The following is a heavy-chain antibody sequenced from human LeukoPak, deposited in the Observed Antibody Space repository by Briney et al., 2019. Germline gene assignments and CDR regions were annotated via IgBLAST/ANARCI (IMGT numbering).Heavy chain of an antibody. CDR1: GYTFTDYY. CDR2: INPNSGGT. CDR3: ARDALPSSPHYFDY. Sequence: ASVKVSCKASGYTFTDYYIHWVRQAPGQGLEWMGWINPNSGGTNYAQKFQGRVAMTRDTSISIAYMELSRLRSDDTAVYYCARDALPSSPHYFDYWGQGTLVTVSP. J-gene: IGHJ4*02. V-gene: IGHV1-2*02. D-gene: IGHD1-26*01.